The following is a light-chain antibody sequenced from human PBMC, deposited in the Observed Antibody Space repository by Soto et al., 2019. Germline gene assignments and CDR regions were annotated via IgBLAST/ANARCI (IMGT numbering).Light chain of an antibody. Sequence: EIVLTQSPATLSLSPGERATLSCRASKSVSSYLAWYQQKPGQAPRLLIYDASNRATGIPARFSGSGSGTEFTLTISSLEPEDYAIYYCQQRRNSPFTFGPGTKVDIK. CDR2: DAS. V-gene: IGKV3-11*01. CDR1: KSVSSY. J-gene: IGKJ3*01. CDR3: QQRRNSPFT.